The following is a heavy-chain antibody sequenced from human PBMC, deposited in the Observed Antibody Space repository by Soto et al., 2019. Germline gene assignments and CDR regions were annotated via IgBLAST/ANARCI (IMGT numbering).Heavy chain of an antibody. CDR3: ARVAATKIVVLMYEALEI. CDR1: ENTFSTYS. J-gene: IGHJ3*02. V-gene: IGHV1-46*01. D-gene: IGHD5-12*01. Sequence: ASVKVSCKASENTFSTYSLHWVRQAPGQGLEWMGVINPTTTTTTDAQKFQGRVTISADESTRTVNMELSSLTSQDTAVYHCARVAATKIVVLMYEALEIWGQGTMVTYSS. CDR2: INPTTTTT.